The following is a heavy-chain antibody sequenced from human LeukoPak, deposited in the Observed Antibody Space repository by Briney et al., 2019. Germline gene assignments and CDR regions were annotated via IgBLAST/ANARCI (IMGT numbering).Heavy chain of an antibody. V-gene: IGHV3-23*01. CDR1: GFTFGSYA. Sequence: GGSLRLSCGVSGFTFGSYAMSWVRQAPGKGLEWVSAISGSGGSTYYADSVKGRFTISRDNSKNTLYLQMNSLRAEDTAVYYCARDSNYYGSGSHFDYWGQGTLVTVSS. CDR3: ARDSNYYGSGSHFDY. J-gene: IGHJ4*02. D-gene: IGHD3-10*01. CDR2: ISGSGGST.